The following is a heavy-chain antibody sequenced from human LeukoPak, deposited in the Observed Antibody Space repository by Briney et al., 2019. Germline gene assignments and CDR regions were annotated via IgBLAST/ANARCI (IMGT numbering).Heavy chain of an antibody. Sequence: GESLKISCAGSGFSISNYGMNWVRQAPGKGLEWLSYIRSDSSTKYYADSVEGRFTISRDNSKNTLYLQMNSLRAEDTAVYYCARGLFNYDNSGLNYWGQGTRVTVSS. CDR3: ARGLFNYDNSGLNY. J-gene: IGHJ4*02. CDR1: GFSISNYG. D-gene: IGHD3-22*01. V-gene: IGHV3-48*01. CDR2: IRSDSSTK.